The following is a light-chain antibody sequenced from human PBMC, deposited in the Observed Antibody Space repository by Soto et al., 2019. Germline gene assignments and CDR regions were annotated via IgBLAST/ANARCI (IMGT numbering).Light chain of an antibody. CDR1: QSVSSN. J-gene: IGKJ1*01. CDR3: QHYNNWPPWT. Sequence: EIGMTQSPATLSLSPGERATLYCWASQSVSSNLAWYQQKPGQAPRLLIYGASTMVTGVPARLSGSGSGTEFILIISSLQSEDFAVYYCQHYNNWPPWTFGQGTKVEIK. V-gene: IGKV3-15*01. CDR2: GAS.